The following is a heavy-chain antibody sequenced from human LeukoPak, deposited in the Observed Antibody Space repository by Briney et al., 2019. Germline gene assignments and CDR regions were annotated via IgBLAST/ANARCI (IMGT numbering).Heavy chain of an antibody. D-gene: IGHD3-22*01. CDR1: GYTFTSYY. V-gene: IGHV1-46*01. CDR2: INPSGGST. Sequence: ASVKVSCKASGYTFTSYYMHWVRQAPGQGLEWMGIINPSGGSTSYAQKFQGRVTMTRDTSTSTAYMELSSLRSEDTAVYYCARDLDSSGYYSLFQHWGQGTLVTVSS. J-gene: IGHJ1*01. CDR3: ARDLDSSGYYSLFQH.